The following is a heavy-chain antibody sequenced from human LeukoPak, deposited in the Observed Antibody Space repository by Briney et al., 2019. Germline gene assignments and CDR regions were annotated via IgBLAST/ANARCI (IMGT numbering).Heavy chain of an antibody. Sequence: SETLSLTCTVSGGSISSSTYYWGWIRQPPGKGLEWIGTIYYRGSTYYNPSLNSRATISVDTSKNQFSLKLTSVTAADTAVYYCARLGRTYYDFWSGPWGQGTLVTVSS. V-gene: IGHV4-39*01. CDR3: ARLGRTYYDFWSGP. J-gene: IGHJ5*02. D-gene: IGHD3-3*01. CDR2: IYYRGST. CDR1: GGSISSSTYY.